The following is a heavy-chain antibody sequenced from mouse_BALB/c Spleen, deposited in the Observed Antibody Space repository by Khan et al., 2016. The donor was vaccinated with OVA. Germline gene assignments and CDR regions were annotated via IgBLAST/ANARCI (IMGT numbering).Heavy chain of an antibody. CDR3: ARVASYWYFDV. Sequence: QIQLVQSGPELKKPGETVKISCKASGYTFTNYGMNWVKQAPGKGLKWMGWINTYTGEPTYTDDFKGRFAFSLETSASTAYLQSNNLKNEDMATDFCARVASYWYFDVWGAGTTVTVAS. CDR2: INTYTGEP. J-gene: IGHJ1*01. CDR1: GYTFTNYG. V-gene: IGHV9-1*02.